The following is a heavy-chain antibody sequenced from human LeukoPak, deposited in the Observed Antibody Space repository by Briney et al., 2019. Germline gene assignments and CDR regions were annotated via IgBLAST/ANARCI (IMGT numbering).Heavy chain of an antibody. J-gene: IGHJ4*02. CDR1: EFSVGSNY. CDR3: AKMARYSYVGVYYFDY. CDR2: IYGGGST. V-gene: IGHV3-66*01. Sequence: GGSLRLSCAASEFSVGSNYMTWVRQAPGKGLEWVSLIYGGGSTYYADSVKGRFTISRDNSKNTLYLQMNSLRAEDTAVYYCAKMARYSYVGVYYFDYWGQGTLVTVSS. D-gene: IGHD5-18*01.